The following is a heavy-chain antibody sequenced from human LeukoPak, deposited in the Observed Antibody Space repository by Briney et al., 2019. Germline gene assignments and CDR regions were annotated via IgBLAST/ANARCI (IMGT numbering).Heavy chain of an antibody. J-gene: IGHJ3*02. CDR2: IYYSGST. D-gene: IGHD2/OR15-2a*01. V-gene: IGHV4-59*01. CDR1: GGSISSYY. CDR3: ARGYYRAFDI. Sequence: SETLSLTCTLSGGSISSYYWSWIRHPPGEGLEWIGYIYYSGSTNYNPSLKSRVTISVDTSKNQFSLKLSSVTAADTAVYYCARGYYRAFDIWGQGTMVTASS.